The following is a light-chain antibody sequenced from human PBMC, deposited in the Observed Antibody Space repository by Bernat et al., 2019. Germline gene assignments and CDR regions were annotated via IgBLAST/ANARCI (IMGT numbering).Light chain of an antibody. CDR2: NIH. J-gene: IGLJ2*01. CDR1: NSNIGAGYD. CDR3: QSYDTSLNGV. V-gene: IGLV1-40*01. Sequence: VLTQPASVSEAPGQTVTISCTGTNSNIGAGYDVHWYQQLPGTAPRVIIFNIHNRPSGVPDRFSGSRSGASASRAITGLQPEDEADYYCQSYDTSLNGVFGGGTKVTVL.